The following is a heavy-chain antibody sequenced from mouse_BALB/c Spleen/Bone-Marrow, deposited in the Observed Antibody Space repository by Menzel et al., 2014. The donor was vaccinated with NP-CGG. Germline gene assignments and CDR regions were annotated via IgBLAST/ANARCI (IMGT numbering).Heavy chain of an antibody. CDR3: ARSGRYDGFAY. D-gene: IGHD2-14*01. V-gene: IGHV1-15*01. Sequence: IDPETGGTAYNQKFKGKATLTSDKSSSTAYMELSSLTSEDSAVYYCARSGRYDGFAYWGQGTLVTVSA. CDR2: IDPETGGT. J-gene: IGHJ3*01.